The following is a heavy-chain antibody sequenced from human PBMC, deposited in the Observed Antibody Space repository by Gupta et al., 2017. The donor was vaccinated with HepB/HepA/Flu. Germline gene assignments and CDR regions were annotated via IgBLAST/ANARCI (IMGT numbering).Heavy chain of an antibody. J-gene: IGHJ4*02. V-gene: IGHV3-23*01. CDR2: ISGSGGNT. D-gene: IGHD3-16*01. CDR1: GFTFSSYA. CDR3: AKDVMALMHY. Sequence: EVQLLESGGGLVQHGGSLRLSCAASGFTFSSYAMSWVRQAPGKGLEWVSAISGSGGNTYYADAVKGRFTISRENSKNTLYLQMNSLRAEDTAVYYCAKDVMALMHYWGQGTLVTGSS.